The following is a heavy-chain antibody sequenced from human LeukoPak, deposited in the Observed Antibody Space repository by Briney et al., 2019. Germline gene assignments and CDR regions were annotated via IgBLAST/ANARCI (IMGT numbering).Heavy chain of an antibody. J-gene: IGHJ4*02. CDR3: AREDSTGYSSLDY. CDR1: GYTFTGYS. CDR2: INLKSGGT. Sequence: ASVKVSCKASGYTFTGYSIHWVRQAPGQGLEWMGWINLKSGGTNYAQKFQARVTMTRETSISTAYMELSRLRSDDTAVFYCAREDSTGYSSLDYWGQGTLVTVSS. V-gene: IGHV1-2*02. D-gene: IGHD3-22*01.